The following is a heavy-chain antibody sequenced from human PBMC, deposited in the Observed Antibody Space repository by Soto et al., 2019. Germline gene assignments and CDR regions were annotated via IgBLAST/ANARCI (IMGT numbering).Heavy chain of an antibody. CDR1: GFPFSSYA. D-gene: IGHD5-18*01. J-gene: IGHJ4*02. CDR3: VTSGYSYGPDY. CDR2: ISSNGGST. V-gene: IGHV3-64D*08. Sequence: PGGSLRLSCSASGFPFSSYAMHWVRQAPGKGLEYVSAISSNGGSTYYADSVKGRFTISRDNSKNTLYLQISSLRAEEPAVYYCVTSGYSYGPDYWGQGTLVTVSS.